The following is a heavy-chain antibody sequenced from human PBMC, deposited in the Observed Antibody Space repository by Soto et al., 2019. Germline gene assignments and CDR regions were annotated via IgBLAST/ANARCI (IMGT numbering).Heavy chain of an antibody. V-gene: IGHV1-58*01. Sequence: PSVKVSCKASGFTFTSSAVQWVRQARGQRLEWIGWIVVGSGNTNYAQKFQERVTITRDMSTSTAYMELSSLRSEDTAVYYCAADLATHDAFDIWGQGTMVTVSS. J-gene: IGHJ3*02. CDR2: IVVGSGNT. CDR3: AADLATHDAFDI. CDR1: GFTFTSSA.